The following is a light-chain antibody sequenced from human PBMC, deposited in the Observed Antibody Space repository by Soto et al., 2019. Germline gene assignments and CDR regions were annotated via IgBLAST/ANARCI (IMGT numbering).Light chain of an antibody. Sequence: QSVLTQPPSASGTPGQRVTISCSGSSSNIGSNVVNWYQQLPGTAPKLLIYSNNQRPSGVPDRFSGSKSGTSASLAISGLQSEDETDYYCASWDDSLSAVLFGGGTKVTFL. V-gene: IGLV1-44*01. CDR1: SSNIGSNV. CDR2: SNN. CDR3: ASWDDSLSAVL. J-gene: IGLJ2*01.